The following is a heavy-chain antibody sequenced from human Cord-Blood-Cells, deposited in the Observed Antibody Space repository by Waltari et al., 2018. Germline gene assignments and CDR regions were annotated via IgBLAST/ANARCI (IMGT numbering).Heavy chain of an antibody. Sequence: QVQLVESGGGVVQPGRSLRLSGSASGFTFRSLAMHWVRQAPGKGLEWVAVISYDGSNKYYADSVKGRFTISRDNSKNTLYLQMNSLRAEDTAVYYCARQINWGYAFDIWGQGTMVTVSS. CDR2: ISYDGSNK. D-gene: IGHD7-27*01. CDR1: GFTFRSLA. CDR3: ARQINWGYAFDI. V-gene: IGHV3-30-3*01. J-gene: IGHJ3*02.